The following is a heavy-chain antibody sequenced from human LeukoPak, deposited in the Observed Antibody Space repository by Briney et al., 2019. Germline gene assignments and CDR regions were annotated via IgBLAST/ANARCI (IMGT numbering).Heavy chain of an antibody. CDR1: GYTFTSYD. CDR2: INPNNGVT. D-gene: IGHD5-18*01. V-gene: IGHV1-2*02. Sequence: ASVKVSCKASGYTFTSYDINWVRQATGQGPEWMGWINPNNGVTKYAQKFQARVTMTRDTSISTAYMELSRLTSDDTAVYYCAREGDTAVDTNWFDPWGQGTLVAVSS. CDR3: AREGDTAVDTNWFDP. J-gene: IGHJ5*02.